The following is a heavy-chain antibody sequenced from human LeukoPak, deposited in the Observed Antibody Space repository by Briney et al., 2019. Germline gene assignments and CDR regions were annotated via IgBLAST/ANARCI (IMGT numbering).Heavy chain of an antibody. CDR2: INPNSGGT. CDR3: AREGAVAGTGIIYYYGMDV. V-gene: IGHV1-2*04. Sequence: ASVKVSCKASGYTFTGYYMHWVRQAPGQGLEWMGWINPNSGGTNYAQKFQGWVTMTRDTSISTAYMELSRLRSDDTAVYYCAREGAVAGTGIIYYYGMDVWGQGTTVTVSS. CDR1: GYTFTGYY. J-gene: IGHJ6*02. D-gene: IGHD6-19*01.